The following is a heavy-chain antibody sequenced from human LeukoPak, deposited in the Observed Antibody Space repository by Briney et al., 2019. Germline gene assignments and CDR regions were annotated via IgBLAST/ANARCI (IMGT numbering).Heavy chain of an antibody. J-gene: IGHJ4*02. V-gene: IGHV4-34*01. CDR3: ASRGVLPGLRGDFDY. Sequence: SETLSLTCAVYGGSFSGYYWSWIRQPPGKGLEGIGEINHSGSTNYNPSLKSRVTISVDTSKNQFSLKLSSVTAADTAVYYCASRGVLPGLRGDFDYWGQGTLVTVSS. CDR1: GGSFSGYY. D-gene: IGHD3-10*01. CDR2: INHSGST.